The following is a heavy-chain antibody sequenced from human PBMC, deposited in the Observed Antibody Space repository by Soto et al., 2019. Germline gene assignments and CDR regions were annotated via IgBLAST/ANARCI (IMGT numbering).Heavy chain of an antibody. CDR3: AKDLGSGSPAYYFDY. CDR2: ISWDGGST. V-gene: IGHV3-43D*03. J-gene: IGHJ4*02. CDR1: GFTFDDYA. Sequence: GESLKISCAASGFTFDDYAMHWVRQAPGKGLEWVSLISWDGGSTYYADSVKGRFTISRDNSKNSLYLQMNSLRAEDTALYYCAKDLGSGSPAYYFDYWGQGTLVTVSS. D-gene: IGHD1-26*01.